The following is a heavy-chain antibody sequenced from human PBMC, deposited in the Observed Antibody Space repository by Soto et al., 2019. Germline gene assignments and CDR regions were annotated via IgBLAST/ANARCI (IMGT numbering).Heavy chain of an antibody. CDR1: GGPFSGYI. J-gene: IGHJ4*02. CDR3: ARGLISGSHYSGGWYYFDS. V-gene: IGHV4-34*01. D-gene: IGHD1-26*01. CDR2: INHSGSA. Sequence: PSETLSLTCDVYGGPFSGYIWTWIRQTPGKGLQWIGQINHSGSANYNPSLKSRVTISVHTSKSQFSLELSSVTAADTAVYYCARGLISGSHYSGGWYYFDSWGQGTQVTVSS.